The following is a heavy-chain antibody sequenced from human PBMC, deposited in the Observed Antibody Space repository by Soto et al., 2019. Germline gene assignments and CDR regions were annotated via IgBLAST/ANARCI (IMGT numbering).Heavy chain of an antibody. CDR2: IYWVDSK. CDR3: AHAYGGRSLY. J-gene: IGHJ4*02. D-gene: IGHD1-26*01. V-gene: IGHV2-5*02. CDR1: GFPLTPTRLV. Sequence: QITLKESGPTLVKPTQPPTLPCPFQGFPLTPTRLVVAWIRQPPGEALEWLAVIYWVDSKTYRPSLESRLTITKDTSKNQVALTMTNMDSLDTATYYCAHAYGGRSLYWGQGTLVTVSS.